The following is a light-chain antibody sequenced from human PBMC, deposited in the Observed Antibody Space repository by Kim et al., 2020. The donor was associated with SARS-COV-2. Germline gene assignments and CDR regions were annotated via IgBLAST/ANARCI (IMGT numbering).Light chain of an antibody. CDR2: DVS. J-gene: IGLJ2*01. Sequence: GQSVTISCTGTSSDVGGYDYVSWYQQHPGKAPKVMIYDVSVRHSGVPDRFSGSKSGNTASLTVSGLQTEDEADYYCASYAGSNTYVFGGGTQLTVL. CDR3: ASYAGSNTYV. CDR1: SSDVGGYDY. V-gene: IGLV2-8*01.